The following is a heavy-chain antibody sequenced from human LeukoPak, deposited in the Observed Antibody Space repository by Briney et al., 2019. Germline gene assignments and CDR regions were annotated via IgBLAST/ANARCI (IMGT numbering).Heavy chain of an antibody. CDR1: GYTFTGYY. CDR2: INPNSGGT. D-gene: IGHD6-13*01. CDR3: ARGYSSSWAAGNWFDP. Sequence: ASVKVSCKASGYTFTGYYIHWVRQAPGQGLEWMGWINPNSGGTNYAQKFQGRVTMTRDTSISTAYMELSRLRSDDTAVYYCARGYSSSWAAGNWFDPWGQGTLVTVSS. V-gene: IGHV1-2*02. J-gene: IGHJ5*02.